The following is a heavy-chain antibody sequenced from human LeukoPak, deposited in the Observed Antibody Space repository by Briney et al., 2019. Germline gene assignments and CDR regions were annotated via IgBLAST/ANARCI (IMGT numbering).Heavy chain of an antibody. CDR2: IWYDGSEK. CDR1: GFTFSSYG. V-gene: IGHV3-33*01. CDR3: VTRGKGSYGRSYFYMDV. D-gene: IGHD3-10*01. J-gene: IGHJ6*03. Sequence: QPGGSLRLSCAASGFTFSSYGMHWVRRAPGKGLEWVAVIWYDGSEKYYADSVKGRFAISRDNSRNTLFLQMNNLRAEDTAVYYCVTRGKGSYGRSYFYMDVWGTGTTVTVSS.